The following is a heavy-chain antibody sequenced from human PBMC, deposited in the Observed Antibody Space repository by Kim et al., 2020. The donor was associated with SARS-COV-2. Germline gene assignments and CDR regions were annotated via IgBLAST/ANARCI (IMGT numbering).Heavy chain of an antibody. Sequence: QKFQGRVTMTRNTSISTAYMELSSLRSEDTAVYYCARPFTVAGEHDAFDIWGQGTMVTVSS. V-gene: IGHV1-8*01. CDR3: ARPFTVAGEHDAFDI. D-gene: IGHD6-19*01. J-gene: IGHJ3*02.